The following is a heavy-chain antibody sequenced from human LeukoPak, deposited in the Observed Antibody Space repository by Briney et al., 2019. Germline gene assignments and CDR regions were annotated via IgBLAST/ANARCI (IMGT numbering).Heavy chain of an antibody. J-gene: IGHJ4*02. Sequence: GSLRLSCAASGFSFSTTWMSWVRQAPGKGLEWIGEINHSGSTNYNPSLKSRVTISVDTSKNQFSLKLSSVTAADTAVYYCARVRSSGDNEDWGQGTLVTVSS. D-gene: IGHD6-19*01. CDR3: ARVRSSGDNED. CDR2: INHSGST. V-gene: IGHV4-34*01. CDR1: GFSFSTTW.